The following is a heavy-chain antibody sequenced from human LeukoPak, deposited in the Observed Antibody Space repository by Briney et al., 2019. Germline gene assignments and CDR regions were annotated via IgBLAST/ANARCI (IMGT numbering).Heavy chain of an antibody. J-gene: IGHJ4*02. CDR1: GFTFSSYA. CDR2: ISSNGGST. V-gene: IGHV3-64*01. CDR3: AKDSVETYYDILTGYLAFDY. D-gene: IGHD3-9*01. Sequence: PGGSLRLSCAASGFTFSSYAMHWVRQAPGKGLEYVSAISSNGGSTYYANSVKGRFTISRDNSKNTLYLQMGSLRAEDMAVYYCAKDSVETYYDILTGYLAFDYWGQGTLVTVSS.